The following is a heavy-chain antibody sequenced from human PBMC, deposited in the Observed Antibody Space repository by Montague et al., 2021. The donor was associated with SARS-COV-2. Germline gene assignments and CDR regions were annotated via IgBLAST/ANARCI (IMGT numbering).Heavy chain of an antibody. V-gene: IGHV4-61*02. J-gene: IGHJ4*02. CDR2: SYTSGSI. Sequence: TLSLTCTVSGDSITSGSYYWNWIRQPAGKGLEWVGRSYTSGSIDYNPSLKSRLTISVDTSKNQFSLKLSSVTAADTAVYFCAREWGSYSGRFDYWGRGALGTVSS. CDR1: GDSITSGSYY. D-gene: IGHD1-26*01. CDR3: AREWGSYSGRFDY.